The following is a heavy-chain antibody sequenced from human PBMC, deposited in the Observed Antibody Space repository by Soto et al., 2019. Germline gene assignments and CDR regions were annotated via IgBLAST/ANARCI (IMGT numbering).Heavy chain of an antibody. D-gene: IGHD2-2*02. CDR1: GGSISSYY. CDR2: IYYSGST. Sequence: PSETLSLTCTVSGGSISSYYWSWIRQPPGKGLEWIGYIYYSGSTNYNPSLKSRVTISVDTSKNQFSLKLSSVTAADTAVYYCARGLYGRYYYYMDVWSKGTTVTVSS. CDR3: ARGLYGRYYYYMDV. V-gene: IGHV4-59*01. J-gene: IGHJ6*03.